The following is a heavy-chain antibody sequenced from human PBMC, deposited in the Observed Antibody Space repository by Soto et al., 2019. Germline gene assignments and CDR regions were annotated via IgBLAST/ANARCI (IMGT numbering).Heavy chain of an antibody. J-gene: IGHJ5*02. CDR3: ARGQRFSDSFDP. D-gene: IGHD3-3*01. CDR1: GGAISGYY. V-gene: IGHV4-4*07. CDR2: IYSSGGT. Sequence: PSETLSLTCTVSGGAISGYYWTWIRQSAGKGLEWIGRIYSSGGTKYNPSLQSRVTMSLDTSKNQFSLRLSSVTAADTAVYYCARGQRFSDSFDPWGQATLATLPS.